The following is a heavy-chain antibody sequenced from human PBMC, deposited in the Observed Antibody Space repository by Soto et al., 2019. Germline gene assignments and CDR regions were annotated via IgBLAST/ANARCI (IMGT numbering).Heavy chain of an antibody. CDR1: GGSFSGYY. J-gene: IGHJ4*02. CDR3: ARTRRYQLHIDY. V-gene: IGHV4-34*01. Sequence: SETLSLTCAVYGGSFSGYYWSWIRQPPGKGLEWIGEINHSGSTNYNPSLKSRVTISVDTSKNQFSLKLSSVTAADTAVYYCARTRRYQLHIDYWGQGTLVTVSS. CDR2: INHSGST. D-gene: IGHD2-2*01.